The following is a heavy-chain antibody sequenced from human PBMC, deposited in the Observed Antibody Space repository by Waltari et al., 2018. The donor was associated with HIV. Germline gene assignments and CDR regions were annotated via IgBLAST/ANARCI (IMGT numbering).Heavy chain of an antibody. J-gene: IGHJ5*02. CDR2: IDWDDDI. Sequence: QVTLKESGPALVEPTQTLTLICSFSGFSLNTDGVRLNWIRQPPGKALEWLARIDWDDDIFYNTSLRARLTISKDPSKDEVVLRVTNVGPLDTGTYYCARDFGGNAGPFDDWGQGTHVTVS. D-gene: IGHD2-15*01. V-gene: IGHV2-70*04. CDR3: ARDFGGNAGPFDD. CDR1: GFSLNTDGVR.